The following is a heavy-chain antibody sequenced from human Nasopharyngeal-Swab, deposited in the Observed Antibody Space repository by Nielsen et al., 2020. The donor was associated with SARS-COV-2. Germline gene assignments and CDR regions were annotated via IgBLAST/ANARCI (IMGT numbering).Heavy chain of an antibody. CDR3: AAPLTGLHY. J-gene: IGHJ4*02. D-gene: IGHD1-20*01. CDR2: IYASGDT. V-gene: IGHV3-53*01. CDR1: VLTVPDTY. Sequence: HSCAVSVLTVPDTYITWVRQVPGKGLEWISHIYASGDTHTADAVKGRFTISRDSSETTLYLEMNNLTPDDTATYYCAAPLTGLHYWGQGTLVTVSS.